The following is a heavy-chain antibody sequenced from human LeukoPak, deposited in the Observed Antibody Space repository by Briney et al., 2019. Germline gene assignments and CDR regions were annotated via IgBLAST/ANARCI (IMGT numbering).Heavy chain of an antibody. CDR1: GFTFSSYW. D-gene: IGHD6-19*01. Sequence: GGSLRLSCAASGFTFSSYWMHWVRQAPRKGLVWVSRINSDGSSTSYADSVKGRFTISRDNAKNTLYLQMNSLRAEDTAVYYCAREGVAVAGNYFDYWGQGTLVTVSS. J-gene: IGHJ4*02. CDR2: INSDGSST. CDR3: AREGVAVAGNYFDY. V-gene: IGHV3-74*01.